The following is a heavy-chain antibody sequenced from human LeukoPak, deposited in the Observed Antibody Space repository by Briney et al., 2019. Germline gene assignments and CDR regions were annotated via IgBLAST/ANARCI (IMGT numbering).Heavy chain of an antibody. J-gene: IGHJ4*02. D-gene: IGHD1-26*01. V-gene: IGHV3-21*01. Sequence: PGGSLRLSCAASGFTFSSYSMNWVRQAPGKGLEWVSTIYSGGGTNYADSVKGRFTISRDNAKNSLYLQMNSLRAEDTAVYYCARDIDSGSYSYWGQGTLVTVSS. CDR1: GFTFSSYS. CDR3: ARDIDSGSYSY. CDR2: IYSGGGT.